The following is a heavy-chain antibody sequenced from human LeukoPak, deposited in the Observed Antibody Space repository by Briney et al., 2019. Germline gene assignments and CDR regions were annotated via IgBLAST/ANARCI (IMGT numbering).Heavy chain of an antibody. J-gene: IGHJ5*02. CDR3: ARAQVIDYYDSSGYPYNWFDP. D-gene: IGHD3-22*01. V-gene: IGHV1-46*01. Sequence: ASVKVSCKASGYTFTSYYMHWVRQAPGQGLEWMGINNPSGGSTSYAQKFQGRVTMTRDTSTSTVYMELSSLRSEDTAVYYCARAQVIDYYDSSGYPYNWFDPWGQGTLVTVSS. CDR1: GYTFTSYY. CDR2: NNPSGGST.